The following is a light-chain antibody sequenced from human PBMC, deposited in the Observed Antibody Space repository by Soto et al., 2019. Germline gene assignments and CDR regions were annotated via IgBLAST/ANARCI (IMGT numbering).Light chain of an antibody. CDR2: GAS. Sequence: EILMTQSPATLSVSPGERATLSCRASQSVSNYLAWYQQIPGQPPRLLIYGASTGATGIPARFSGSGSGTEFTLTISSLQSEDFAVYYCQQYNNWPRTFGQGTKVDIK. CDR1: QSVSNY. J-gene: IGKJ1*01. CDR3: QQYNNWPRT. V-gene: IGKV3-15*01.